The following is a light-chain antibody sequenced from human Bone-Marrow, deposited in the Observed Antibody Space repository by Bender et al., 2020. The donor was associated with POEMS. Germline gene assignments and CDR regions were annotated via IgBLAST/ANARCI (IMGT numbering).Light chain of an antibody. J-gene: IGLJ1*01. Sequence: SYVLTQPPSVSVAPGQTARISCGGNNIAAETVHWYQQKPGQAPVMVMYKARERPLGIPERFSGSNSGNTATLTISRVEAGDEADYYCHVWDSTVDHVFGAGTKVTVL. V-gene: IGLV3-21*02. CDR3: HVWDSTVDHV. CDR1: NIAAET. CDR2: KAR.